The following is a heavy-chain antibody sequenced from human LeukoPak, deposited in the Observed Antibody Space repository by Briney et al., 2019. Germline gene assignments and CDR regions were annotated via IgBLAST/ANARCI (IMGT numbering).Heavy chain of an antibody. Sequence: GGSLRLSCAASAFTVSSYSMNWVRQAPGKGLEWVSSISSSSSYIYYADSVKGRFTISRDNAKNSLYLQMNSLRAEDTAAYYCARVGAGGYFDYWGQGTLVTVSS. CDR1: AFTVSSYS. V-gene: IGHV3-21*01. CDR3: ARVGAGGYFDY. CDR2: ISSSSSYI. D-gene: IGHD3-16*01. J-gene: IGHJ4*02.